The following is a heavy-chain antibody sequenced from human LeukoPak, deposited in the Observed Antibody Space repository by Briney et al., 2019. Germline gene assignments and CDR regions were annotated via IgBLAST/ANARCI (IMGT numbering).Heavy chain of an antibody. CDR1: GGFISSSSYY. Sequence: PSVTLSLTCTVSGGFISSSSYYWRWIRQPPGKGLEWIGDVYYTGRTYYNPSLKSRVFISIHTSKNYFSLNLNFVTAADTAVYYCARRRYYDSTGYSEWGRGSLVTVSS. CDR2: VYYTGRT. CDR3: ARRRYYDSTGYSE. J-gene: IGHJ1*01. V-gene: IGHV4-39*02. D-gene: IGHD3-22*01.